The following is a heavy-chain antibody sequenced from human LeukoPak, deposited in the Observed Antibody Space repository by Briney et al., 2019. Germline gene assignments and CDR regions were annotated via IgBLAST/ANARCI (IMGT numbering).Heavy chain of an antibody. D-gene: IGHD5-24*01. V-gene: IGHV3-74*01. Sequence: GPLRLPCAASGFTFSTYWLDWVRQTPGKGLAWVSRVNPDGSSTNYADSVKGRFTISRDNAKSTLYLQMKSVTAEDTAVYYCATAGNYRFDNWGQGILVTVSS. CDR3: ATAGNYRFDN. CDR2: VNPDGSST. J-gene: IGHJ5*02. CDR1: GFTFSTYW.